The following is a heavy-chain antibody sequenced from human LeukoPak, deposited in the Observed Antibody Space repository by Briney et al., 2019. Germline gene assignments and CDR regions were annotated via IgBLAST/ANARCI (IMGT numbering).Heavy chain of an antibody. CDR1: GYTFTSYA. CDR3: AVLGGSGSYYKSGDY. J-gene: IGHJ4*02. Sequence: ASVKVSCKASGYTFTSYAMHWVRQAPGQRLEGMGWINAGNGNTKYSQKFQGRVTITRDTSASTAYMELSSLRSEDTAVYYCAVLGGSGSYYKSGDYWGQGTLVTVSS. CDR2: INAGNGNT. D-gene: IGHD3-10*01. V-gene: IGHV1-3*01.